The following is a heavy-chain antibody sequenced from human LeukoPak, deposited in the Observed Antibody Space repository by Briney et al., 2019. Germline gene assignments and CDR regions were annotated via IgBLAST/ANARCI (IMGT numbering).Heavy chain of an antibody. V-gene: IGHV3-21*01. Sequence: GGSLRLSCAASGFTFSSYSMNWVRQAPGKGLEWVSSISSSSSYIYYADSVKGRFTISRDNAKNSLYLQMNSLRAEDTAVYYCAREPSLYCSGGSCYPRAGGQGTLVTVSS. J-gene: IGHJ4*02. CDR2: ISSSSSYI. CDR3: AREPSLYCSGGSCYPRA. D-gene: IGHD2-15*01. CDR1: GFTFSSYS.